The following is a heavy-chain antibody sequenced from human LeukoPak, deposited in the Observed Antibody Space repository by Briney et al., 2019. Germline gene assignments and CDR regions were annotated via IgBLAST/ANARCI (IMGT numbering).Heavy chain of an antibody. V-gene: IGHV4-34*01. J-gene: IGHJ4*02. CDR1: GGSFSGYY. CDR2: INHSGST. D-gene: IGHD3-22*01. CDR3: ARGFPRYYYDSSGYLYYFDY. Sequence: PSETLSLTCAVYGGSFSGYYWSWIRQPPGKGLEWIGEINHSGSTNYNPSLKSRVTMSVDTSKNQFSLKLSSVTAADTAVYYCARGFPRYYYDSSGYLYYFDYWGQGTLVTVSS.